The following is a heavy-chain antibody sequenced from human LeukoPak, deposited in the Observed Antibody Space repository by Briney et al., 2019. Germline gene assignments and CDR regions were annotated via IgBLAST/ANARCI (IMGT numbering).Heavy chain of an antibody. D-gene: IGHD3-9*01. CDR1: GGSISSYY. Sequence: SETLSLTCAVSGGSISSYYWSWIRQPPGKGLEWIGYIYYSGSTNYNPSLKSRVTISVDTSKNQFSLKLSSVNTADTAVYYCARVIRYFVRSNIEMYYFDYWGQGTLVTVSS. V-gene: IGHV4-59*01. CDR3: ARVIRYFVRSNIEMYYFDY. CDR2: IYYSGST. J-gene: IGHJ4*02.